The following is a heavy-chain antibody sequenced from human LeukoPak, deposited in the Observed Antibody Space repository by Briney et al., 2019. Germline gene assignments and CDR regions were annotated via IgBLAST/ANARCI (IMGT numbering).Heavy chain of an antibody. CDR1: GGSLSSSSYF. D-gene: IGHD4-17*01. V-gene: IGHV4-39*01. Sequence: SETLSLTCTVSGGSLSSSSYFWGRIRQPPGKGREWIGSIYYSGSTYYNPSLKSRVTISVDTSKNQFSLKLSSVTAADTAVYYCARRIGNGDYPYYFDYWGQGTLVTVSS. J-gene: IGHJ4*02. CDR2: IYYSGST. CDR3: ARRIGNGDYPYYFDY.